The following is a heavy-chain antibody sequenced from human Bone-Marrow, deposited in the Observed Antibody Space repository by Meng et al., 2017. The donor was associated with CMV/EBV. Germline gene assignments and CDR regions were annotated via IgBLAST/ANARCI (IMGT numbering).Heavy chain of an antibody. CDR2: IGSSGTSI. CDR3: ARYGYCSSSSCYANYYYGMDV. Sequence: GESLKISCAASGFTFSDYYMSWVRQAPGKGLEWVAYIGSSGTSISYGDPVKGRFTISRDNAKNSLYLQMNSLRAEDTAVYYCARYGYCSSSSCYANYYYGMDVWGQATTVTVSS. D-gene: IGHD2-2*03. V-gene: IGHV3-11*01. CDR1: GFTFSDYY. J-gene: IGHJ6*02.